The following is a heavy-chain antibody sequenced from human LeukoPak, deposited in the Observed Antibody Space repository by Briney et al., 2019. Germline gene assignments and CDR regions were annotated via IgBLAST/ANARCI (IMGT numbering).Heavy chain of an antibody. V-gene: IGHV4-61*02. J-gene: IGHJ3*02. CDR2: IYTSGST. Sequence: SETLSLTCTVSGGSISSGSYYWSWIRQPAGKGLEWIGRIYTSGSTNYNPSLKSRVTISVDTSKNQFSLKLSSVTAADTAVYYCARHDRTTVIPYAFDIWGQGTMVTVSS. CDR3: ARHDRTTVIPYAFDI. CDR1: GGSISSGSYY. D-gene: IGHD4-17*01.